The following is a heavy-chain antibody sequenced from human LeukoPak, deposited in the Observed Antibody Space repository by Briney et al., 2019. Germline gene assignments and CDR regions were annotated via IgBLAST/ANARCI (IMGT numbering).Heavy chain of an antibody. CDR3: ARVTTSSYGDYGSTFDY. Sequence: SRTLSLTCTVSGGSISSGSYYWSWIRPPAGKGLEWIGRIYTSGSTNYNPSVKSRVTISVDTSKNQFSLKLSSVTAADTAVYYCARVTTSSYGDYGSTFDYWGQGTLVTVSS. V-gene: IGHV4-61*02. D-gene: IGHD4-17*01. CDR1: GGSISSGSYY. J-gene: IGHJ4*02. CDR2: IYTSGST.